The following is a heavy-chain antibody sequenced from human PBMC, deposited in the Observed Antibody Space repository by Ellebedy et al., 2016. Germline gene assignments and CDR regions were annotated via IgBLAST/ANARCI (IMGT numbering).Heavy chain of an antibody. CDR1: GFSFSDYA. CDR3: ARVSHRNGWYEEY. CDR2: IGRSSEYI. D-gene: IGHD6-19*01. J-gene: IGHJ4*02. Sequence: GGSLRLSCAASGFSFSDYAMNWVRQAPGKGLEWVSSIGRSSEYIAYANSVKGRFTIPRDNAKNSLFLQMNSLRAEDTAVFYCARVSHRNGWYEEYWGQGTLVTVSS. V-gene: IGHV3-21*01.